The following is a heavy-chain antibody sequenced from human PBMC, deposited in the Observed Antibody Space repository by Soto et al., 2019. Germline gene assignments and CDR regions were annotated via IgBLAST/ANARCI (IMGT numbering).Heavy chain of an antibody. CDR1: GYTLTELS. CDR2: FDPEDGET. CDR3: ARSSGIRYFDWLLGPPDY. Sequence: GASVKVSCKVSGYTLTELSMHWVRQAPGKGLEWMGGFDPEDGETIYAQKFQGRVTMTEDTSTDTAYMELSSLRSDDTAVYYCARSSGIRYFDWLLGPPDYWGQGTLVTVSS. D-gene: IGHD3-9*01. V-gene: IGHV1-24*01. J-gene: IGHJ4*02.